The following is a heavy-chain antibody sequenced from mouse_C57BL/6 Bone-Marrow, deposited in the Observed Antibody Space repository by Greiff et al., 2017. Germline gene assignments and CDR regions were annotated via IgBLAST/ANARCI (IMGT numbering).Heavy chain of an antibody. D-gene: IGHD1-1*01. V-gene: IGHV1-54*01. CDR1: GYAFTNYL. CDR3: ARPITTVVAPDFDV. Sequence: QVQLKQSGAELVRPGTSVKVSCKASGYAFTNYLIEWVKQRPGQGLEWIGVINPGSGGSNYNEKFKGKATLTADKSSSTAYMQLSSLTSGDSAVYFCARPITTVVAPDFDVWGTGTTVTVSS. CDR2: INPGSGGS. J-gene: IGHJ1*03.